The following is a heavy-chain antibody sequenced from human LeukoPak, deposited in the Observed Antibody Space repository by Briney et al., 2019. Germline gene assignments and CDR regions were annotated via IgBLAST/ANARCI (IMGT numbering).Heavy chain of an antibody. J-gene: IGHJ4*02. CDR1: GFTFSSYA. Sequence: PGGSLRLSCAASGFTFSSYAMSWVRQAPGKGLEWVSAISGSGGSTYYADSVKGRFTISRDNSKNTLYLQVNSLRAEDTAVYYCAKRSWPSQHFDYWGQGTLVTVSS. CDR3: AKRSWPSQHFDY. CDR2: ISGSGGST. D-gene: IGHD2-2*01. V-gene: IGHV3-23*01.